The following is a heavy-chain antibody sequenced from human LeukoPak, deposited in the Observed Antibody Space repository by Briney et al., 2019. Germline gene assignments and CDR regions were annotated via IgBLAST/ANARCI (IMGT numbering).Heavy chain of an antibody. D-gene: IGHD3/OR15-3a*01. V-gene: IGHV4-59*08. CDR2: IYYSGDT. Sequence: SETLSLTCTVSGGSINNHYWTWIRQPPGKGLEWIGCIYYSGDTNYSPSLTSRVTISLDTSKNQFSLKLSSVTAADAAVYYCARRRGNFWTDYYAFDYWGLGTLVTVSS. CDR1: GGSINNHY. CDR3: ARRRGNFWTDYYAFDY. J-gene: IGHJ4*02.